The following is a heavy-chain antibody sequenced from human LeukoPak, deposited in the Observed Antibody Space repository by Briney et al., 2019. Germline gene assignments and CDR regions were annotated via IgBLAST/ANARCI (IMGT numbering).Heavy chain of an antibody. CDR1: GYTFTGYY. CDR2: INPNSGGT. D-gene: IGHD3-22*01. Sequence: ASVKVSCKASGYTFTGYYMHWVRQAPGQGLEWMGWINPNSGGTNYAQKFQGRVTMTRDTSISTAYMELSRLRSDDTAVYYCARGSPNPYYDSSGYYFFDYYGMDLWGKGTTVTVSS. J-gene: IGHJ6*04. CDR3: ARGSPNPYYDSSGYYFFDYYGMDL. V-gene: IGHV1-2*02.